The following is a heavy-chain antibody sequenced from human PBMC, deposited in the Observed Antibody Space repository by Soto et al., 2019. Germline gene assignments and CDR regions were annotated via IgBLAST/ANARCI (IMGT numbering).Heavy chain of an antibody. V-gene: IGHV4-30-4*01. J-gene: IGHJ4*02. CDR1: GGSISSGDYY. Sequence: SETLSLTCTVSGGSISSGDYYWSWIRQPPGKGLEWIGYIYYSGSTYYNPSLKSRVTISVDTSKNQFSLKLSSVTAADTAVYYCARERPDGARLDSRGQGTLVTVSS. CDR2: IYYSGST. CDR3: ARERPDGARLDS. D-gene: IGHD5-12*01.